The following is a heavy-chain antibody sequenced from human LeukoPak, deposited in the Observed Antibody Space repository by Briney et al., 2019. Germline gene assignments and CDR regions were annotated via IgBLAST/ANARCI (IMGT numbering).Heavy chain of an antibody. D-gene: IGHD3-10*01. CDR3: AKRNTMVRGGPSFDY. CDR2: ISGSGGGT. CDR1: GFTFSSYW. Sequence: PGGSLRLSCAASGFTFSSYWMHWVRQAPGKGLEWVSGISGSGGGTYYADSVKGRFTISRDNSKNTLYLQMNSLRPEDTAMYYCAKRNTMVRGGPSFDYWGQGILVTVSS. V-gene: IGHV3-23*01. J-gene: IGHJ4*02.